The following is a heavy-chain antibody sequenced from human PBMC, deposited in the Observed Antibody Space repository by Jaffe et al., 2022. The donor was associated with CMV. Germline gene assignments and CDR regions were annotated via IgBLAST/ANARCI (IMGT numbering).Heavy chain of an antibody. D-gene: IGHD5-18*01. CDR3: AKVRYSSPISHYYYYMDV. CDR2: ISGSGGST. J-gene: IGHJ6*03. V-gene: IGHV3-23*04. CDR1: GFTFSSYA. Sequence: EVQLVESGGGLVQPGGSLRLSCAASGFTFSSYAMSWVRQAPGKGLEWVSAISGSGGSTYYADSVKGRFTISRDNSKNTLYLQMNSLRAEDTAVYYCAKVRYSSPISHYYYYMDVWGKGTTVTVSS.